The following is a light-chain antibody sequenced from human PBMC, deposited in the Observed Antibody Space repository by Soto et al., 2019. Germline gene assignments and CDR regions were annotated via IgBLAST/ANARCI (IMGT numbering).Light chain of an antibody. CDR2: GAS. CDR1: QSVTSNY. Sequence: EIVLTQSPGTLSLSPGERATLSCRASQSVTSNYLAWYQQTPGQAPRLLFFGASIRATGIPDRFSGSGSGTDFTLTISRLEPKDSAVYHCHQYGSSPTPSGQGTKVDIK. CDR3: HQYGSSPTP. J-gene: IGKJ1*01. V-gene: IGKV3-20*01.